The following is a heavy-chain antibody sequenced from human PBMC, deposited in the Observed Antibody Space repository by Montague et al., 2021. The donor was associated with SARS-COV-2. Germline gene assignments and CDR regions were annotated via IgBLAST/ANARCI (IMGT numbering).Heavy chain of an antibody. CDR3: ARPLVRGVPKAFDI. CDR2: IYYSGTT. V-gene: IGHV4-39*01. CDR1: GGSITRNYY. J-gene: IGHJ3*02. Sequence: SETLSLTCTVSGGSITRNYYWGWIRQPPGKGLEWVGNIYYSGTTFINPSLESRVTIFVDASKNQLSLNLTSVTAADTAVYYCARPLVRGVPKAFDIWGQGALVIVS. D-gene: IGHD3-10*01.